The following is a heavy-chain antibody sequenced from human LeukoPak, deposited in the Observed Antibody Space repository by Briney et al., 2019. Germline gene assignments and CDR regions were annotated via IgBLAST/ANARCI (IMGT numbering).Heavy chain of an antibody. V-gene: IGHV3-7*01. CDR2: IKKDGGQK. CDR3: ARGGYFRPYDY. D-gene: IGHD5-12*01. CDR1: GFTFSNHW. Sequence: GGSLRLSCAASGFTFSNHWMSWVRQSPGKGLEWVATIKKDGGQKDYVDSVKGRFTVSRDSARTSLYLQMNSLTAEDTAVYFCARGGYFRPYDYWGQGTLVTVS. J-gene: IGHJ4*01.